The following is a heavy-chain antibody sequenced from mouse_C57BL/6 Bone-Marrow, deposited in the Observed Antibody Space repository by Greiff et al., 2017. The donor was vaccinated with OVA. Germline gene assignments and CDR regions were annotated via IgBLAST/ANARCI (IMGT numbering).Heavy chain of an antibody. CDR2: IYPGSGST. CDR1: GYTFTSYW. Sequence: QVQLQQPGAELVKPGASVKMSCKASGYTFTSYWITWVKQRPGQGLEWIGDIYPGSGSTNYNEKFKSKATLTVDTSSSTAYMQLSSLTSEDSAVYYGARWDDYDGGGDYWGQGTTLTVSS. V-gene: IGHV1-55*01. J-gene: IGHJ2*01. CDR3: ARWDDYDGGGDY. D-gene: IGHD2-4*01.